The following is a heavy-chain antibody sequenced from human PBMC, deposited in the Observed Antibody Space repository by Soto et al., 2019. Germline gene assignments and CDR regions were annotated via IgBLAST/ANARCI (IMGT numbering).Heavy chain of an antibody. CDR2: IYYSWST. CDR1: GGYISSGGYY. V-gene: IGHV4-31*03. J-gene: IGHJ5*02. Sequence: QVQLQESGPGLVKPSQTLSLTCTVAGGYISSGGYYWSWIRQHPGKGLECLGYIYYSWSTYYNPSLKRRATIPVDTSKNQFSLKLRSVTAADTAVYYCARSSYVLRYFDWLWEGWFYPWGQGTLVTVSS. CDR3: ARSSYVLRYFDWLWEGWFYP. D-gene: IGHD3-9*01.